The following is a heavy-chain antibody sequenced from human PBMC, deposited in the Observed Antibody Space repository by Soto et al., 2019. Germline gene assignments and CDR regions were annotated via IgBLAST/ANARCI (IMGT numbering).Heavy chain of an antibody. CDR1: GFTFSSYA. CDR3: AKDRSRIAAAGRLFDP. Sequence: GGSLRLSCAASGFTFSSYAMSWVRQAPGKGLEWVSAISGSGGSTYYADSVKGRFTISRDNSKNTLYLQMNSLRAEDTAVYYCAKDRSRIAAAGRLFDPWGRGTLVTVSS. CDR2: ISGSGGST. J-gene: IGHJ5*02. D-gene: IGHD6-13*01. V-gene: IGHV3-23*01.